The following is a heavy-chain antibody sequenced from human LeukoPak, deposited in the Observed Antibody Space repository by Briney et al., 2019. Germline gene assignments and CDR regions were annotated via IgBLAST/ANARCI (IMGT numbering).Heavy chain of an antibody. CDR1: GFSFSGYS. Sequence: PGGSLRLSCAASGFSFSGYSMYWVRQAPGKGLQWVSSITRNSDYIYNADSVKGRFTISRDNAKSSLYLQMNSLGAEDTAVYYCVREIAARPGYYFDLWGQGTLVTVSS. CDR2: ITRNSDYI. J-gene: IGHJ4*02. V-gene: IGHV3-21*01. CDR3: VREIAARPGYYFDL. D-gene: IGHD6-6*01.